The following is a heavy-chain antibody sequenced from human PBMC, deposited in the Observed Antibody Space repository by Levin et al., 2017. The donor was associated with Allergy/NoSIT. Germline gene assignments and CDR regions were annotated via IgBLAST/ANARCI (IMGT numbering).Heavy chain of an antibody. CDR1: GYTFTGYY. CDR3: AGGGRGYSGYDDAFDI. D-gene: IGHD5-12*01. J-gene: IGHJ3*02. V-gene: IGHV1-2*02. Sequence: VASVKVSCKASGYTFTGYYMHWVRQAPGHGLEWMGWINPNSRGTNFAQKFQGRVTMTRDTSISTAYMELSRLRSDDTAVYYCAGGGRGYSGYDDAFDIWGQGTMVTVSS. CDR2: INPNSRGT.